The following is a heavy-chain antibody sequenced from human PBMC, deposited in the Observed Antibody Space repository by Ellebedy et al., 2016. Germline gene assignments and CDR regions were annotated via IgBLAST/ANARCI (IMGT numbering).Heavy chain of an antibody. CDR1: GFTFGDYA. CDR3: AKDPMVRGDSGV. CDR2: IRSKAYGGTT. J-gene: IGHJ6*02. D-gene: IGHD3-10*01. Sequence: GGSLRLSCTASGFTFGDYAMSWFRQAPGKGLEWVGFIRSKAYGGTTEYAASVKGRFTISRDDSKSIAYLQMNSLRAEDTAVYYCAKDPMVRGDSGVWGQGTTVTVSS. V-gene: IGHV3-49*03.